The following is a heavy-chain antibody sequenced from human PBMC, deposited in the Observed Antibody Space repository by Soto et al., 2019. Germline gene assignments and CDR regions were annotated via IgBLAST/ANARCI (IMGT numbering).Heavy chain of an antibody. CDR3: ARDGSDSYGLDI. CDR1: GGSISSYY. Sequence: PSETLSLTCTVSGGSISSYYWSWIRQSAGKGLEWIGRIYNGGNTQYNPSLKSRVTMSADTSKNKFSLRLNSVTAADTAVYYCARDGSDSYGLDIWGQGTTVTVS. V-gene: IGHV4-4*07. J-gene: IGHJ6*02. D-gene: IGHD3-10*01. CDR2: IYNGGNT.